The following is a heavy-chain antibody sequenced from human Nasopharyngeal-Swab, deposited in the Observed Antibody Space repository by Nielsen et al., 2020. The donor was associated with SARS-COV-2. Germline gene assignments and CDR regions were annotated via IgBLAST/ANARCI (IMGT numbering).Heavy chain of an antibody. D-gene: IGHD3-22*01. V-gene: IGHV3-9*01. CDR2: LSWSSGCI. Sequence: SLKISCVVSGFTFHDYGMHLVRQAPGKGLEWVSGLSWSSGCIVYADSVKGRFTISRDNSKNSLYLQMNSLRAEDTALYFCAKDYEANPFYASSGFLDYWGQGTLVTVSS. CDR1: GFTFHDYG. CDR3: AKDYEANPFYASSGFLDY. J-gene: IGHJ4*02.